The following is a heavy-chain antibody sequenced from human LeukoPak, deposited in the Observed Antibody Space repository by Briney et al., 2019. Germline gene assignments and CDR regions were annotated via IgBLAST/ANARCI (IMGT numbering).Heavy chain of an antibody. J-gene: IGHJ4*02. CDR3: AKDQSGAHDY. V-gene: IGHV3-30*18. Sequence: GGSLRLSCAASGFTFSSYGMHWVRQAPGKGLEGVAVISYDGSNKYYADSVKGRFTISRDNSKNTLYLQMSSLRAEGTAVYYCAKDQSGAHDYWGEGTLVTVSS. CDR2: ISYDGSNK. D-gene: IGHD1-26*01. CDR1: GFTFSSYG.